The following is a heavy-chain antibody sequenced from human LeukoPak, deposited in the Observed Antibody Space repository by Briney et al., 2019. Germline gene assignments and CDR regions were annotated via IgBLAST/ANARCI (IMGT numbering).Heavy chain of an antibody. J-gene: IGHJ4*02. CDR3: ARLISSSWYGVFDY. V-gene: IGHV1-2*06. D-gene: IGHD6-13*01. CDR1: GYTFTGYY. CDR2: INPNSGGT. Sequence: ASVKVSCKASGYTFTGYYMHWVRQAPGQGLEWMGRINPNSGGTNYAQKFQGRVTRTRDTSISTAYMELSRLRSDDTAVYYCARLISSSWYGVFDYWGQGTLVTVSS.